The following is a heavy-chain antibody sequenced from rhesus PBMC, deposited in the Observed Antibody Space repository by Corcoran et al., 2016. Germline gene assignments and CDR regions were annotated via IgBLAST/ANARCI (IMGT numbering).Heavy chain of an antibody. V-gene: IGHV4-99*02. CDR2: ISGSSGST. CDR3: AREYYEDDYGYYYPFDY. D-gene: IGHD3-9*01. J-gene: IGHJ3*01. CDR1: GYSISSGYY. Sequence: QVQLQESGPGLVKPSETLSLTCAVSGYSISSGYYWGWIRQPPGKGLEYIGYISGSSGSTYYNPSLNSRVTISKETSKNQFSLKLSSVTAADTAVYYCAREYYEDDYGYYYPFDYWGQGLRVTVSS.